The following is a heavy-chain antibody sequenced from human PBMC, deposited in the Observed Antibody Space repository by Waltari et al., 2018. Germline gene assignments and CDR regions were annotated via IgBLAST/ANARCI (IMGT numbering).Heavy chain of an antibody. Sequence: EVQLVESGVGLVQLGGSLGLSCSDSGFPFSVDWMHWCRQGPGKGLVWVSRINSDGSTTNYADSVKGRFTISRDNAKNTLYLQMNSLRAEDTAVYYCARGLRGYYGMDVWGQGTTVTVSS. CDR3: ARGLRGYYGMDV. D-gene: IGHD4-17*01. CDR2: INSDGSTT. V-gene: IGHV3-74*01. J-gene: IGHJ6*02. CDR1: GFPFSVDW.